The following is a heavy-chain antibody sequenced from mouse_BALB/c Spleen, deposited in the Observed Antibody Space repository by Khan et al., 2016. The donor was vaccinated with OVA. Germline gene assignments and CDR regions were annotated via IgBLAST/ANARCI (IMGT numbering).Heavy chain of an antibody. D-gene: IGHD1-1*01. CDR3: ARAFYYGAWFAY. J-gene: IGHJ3*01. CDR2: IWAGGST. Sequence: QVQLKESGPGLVAPSQTLSITCTVSGFSVTNYGVHWVRQPPGKGLEWLGVIWAGGSTNRNSALMSRLSISKDDSKSQVFLTMNSLQNDDTAIYYCARAFYYGAWFAYWGQGTLVTVSA. V-gene: IGHV2-9*02. CDR1: GFSVTNYG.